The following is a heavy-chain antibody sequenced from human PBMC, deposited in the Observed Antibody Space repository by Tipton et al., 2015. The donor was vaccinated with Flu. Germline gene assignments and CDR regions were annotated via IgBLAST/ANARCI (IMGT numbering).Heavy chain of an antibody. CDR1: GFTFSNYA. J-gene: IGHJ5*01. D-gene: IGHD6-19*01. CDR2: ISDSGTST. CDR3: AKDGSSGWGSWFDS. V-gene: IGHV3-23*01. Sequence: GSLRLSCAASGFTFSNYAMNWVRQPPGKGLEWVSGISDSGTSTYYGDFVKGRFTVSRDNSKNTLYLQMNSLRAEDTAVYYCAKDGSSGWGSWFDSWGHGTLATVSS.